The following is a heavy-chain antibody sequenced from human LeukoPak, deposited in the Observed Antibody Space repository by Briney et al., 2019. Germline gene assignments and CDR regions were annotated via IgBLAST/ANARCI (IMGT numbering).Heavy chain of an antibody. CDR2: INTNTGNP. Sequence: ASVKVSCKASGYTFTSYAMNWVRPAPGQGLEWMGWINTNTGNPTYAQGFTGRFVFSLDTSVSTAYLQISSLKAEDTAVYYCARELPPEYSSSWYSNWFDPWGQGTLVTVSS. CDR1: GYTFTSYA. D-gene: IGHD6-13*01. CDR3: ARELPPEYSSSWYSNWFDP. V-gene: IGHV7-4-1*02. J-gene: IGHJ5*02.